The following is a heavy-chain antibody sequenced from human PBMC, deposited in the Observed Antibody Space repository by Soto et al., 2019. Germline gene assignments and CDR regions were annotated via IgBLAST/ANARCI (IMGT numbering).Heavy chain of an antibody. D-gene: IGHD5-18*01. J-gene: IGHJ5*02. V-gene: IGHV3-30-3*01. CDR1: GFTFSSYA. CDR3: ARGIQWIQLWFKSNWFDP. CDR2: ISYDGSNK. Sequence: QVQLVESGGGVGQPGRSLRLSCAASGFTFSSYAMHWVRQAPGKGLEWVAVISYDGSNKYYADSVKGRFTISRDNSKNTRYLQMNSLRAQDTAVYYCARGIQWIQLWFKSNWFDPWGQGTLVTVSS.